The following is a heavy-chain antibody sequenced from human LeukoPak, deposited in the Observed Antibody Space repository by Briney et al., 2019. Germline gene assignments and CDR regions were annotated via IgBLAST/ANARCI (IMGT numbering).Heavy chain of an antibody. CDR1: GFTFSTYD. Sequence: GGSLRLSCAASGFTFSTYDMHWVRQATGKGLEWVSSIGKGGDTYYSGSVKGRFTISRENARNSLYLQMNYLTAGDTAVYSCVRGAPSGFDYWGQGTLVTVSS. V-gene: IGHV3-13*01. D-gene: IGHD2-15*01. CDR3: VRGAPSGFDY. J-gene: IGHJ4*02. CDR2: IGKGGDT.